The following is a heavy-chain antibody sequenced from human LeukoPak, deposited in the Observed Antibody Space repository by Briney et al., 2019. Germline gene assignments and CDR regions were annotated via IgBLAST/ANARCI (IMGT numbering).Heavy chain of an antibody. CDR3: TTHSSSYSEIDY. D-gene: IGHD6-13*01. J-gene: IGHJ4*02. V-gene: IGHV3-15*01. Sequence: GGSLRLSCAASGFTFSNAWMSWVRQAPGKGLEWVGRIKSKTDGGTTDYAAPVKGRFTISRDDSKNTLYLQMNSLKTEDTAVYYCTTHSSSYSEIDYWGQGTLVTVSS. CDR1: GFTFSNAW. CDR2: IKSKTDGGTT.